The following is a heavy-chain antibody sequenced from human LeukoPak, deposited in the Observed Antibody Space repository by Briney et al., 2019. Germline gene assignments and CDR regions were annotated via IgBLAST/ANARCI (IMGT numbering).Heavy chain of an antibody. J-gene: IGHJ4*02. V-gene: IGHV4-59*01. CDR1: GGSISTYY. Sequence: PSETLSLTCTVSGGSISTYYWSWIRQPPGKGLEWIGYIYYSGSTSFNPSLKSRVTISVDTSKNQFSLKLTSVTAADTAVYYCARDPSFTAGYFDYWGQGTLVTVSS. CDR3: ARDPSFTAGYFDY. D-gene: IGHD2/OR15-2a*01. CDR2: IYYSGST.